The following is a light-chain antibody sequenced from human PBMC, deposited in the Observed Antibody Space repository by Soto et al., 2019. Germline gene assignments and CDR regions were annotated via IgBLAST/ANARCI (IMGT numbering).Light chain of an antibody. J-gene: IGLJ1*01. CDR1: SSDVGGHNY. CDR3: SSYTVSSTLYV. V-gene: IGLV2-14*01. Sequence: QPASVSGSPGQSITISCSGTSSDVGGHNYVSWYQQHPGKAPKLMIYEVSNRPSGVSHRFSGSKSGNTASLTISGLQAEDEADYYCSSYTVSSTLYVFGTGTKLTVL. CDR2: EVS.